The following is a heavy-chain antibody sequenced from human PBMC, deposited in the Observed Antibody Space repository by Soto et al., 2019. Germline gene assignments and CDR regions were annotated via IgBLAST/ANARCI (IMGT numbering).Heavy chain of an antibody. J-gene: IGHJ4*02. CDR2: ISYDGSNK. V-gene: IGHV3-30*18. CDR3: AKVIKAMAQQDY. Sequence: LRLSCAASGFTFSSYGMHWVRQAPGKGLEWVAVISYDGSNKYYADSVKGRFTISRDNSKNTLYLQMNSLRAEDTAVYYCAKVIKAMAQQDYWGQGTLVTVSS. D-gene: IGHD5-18*01. CDR1: GFTFSSYG.